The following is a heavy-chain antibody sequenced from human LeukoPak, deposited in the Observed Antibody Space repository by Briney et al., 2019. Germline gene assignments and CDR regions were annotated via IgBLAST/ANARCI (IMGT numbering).Heavy chain of an antibody. CDR2: INPMLGIA. D-gene: IGHD2-21*02. CDR3: TRGAAGYCGNDCYRAFHI. CDR1: GCTFSSYN. V-gene: IGHV1-69*02. Sequence: SVTVSFKASGCTFSSYNINWVRQAPGQGREWMGRINPMLGIATSAQKFQGRLTIAADKSTSTAYMDLRSLRSEDTAVYFCTRGAAGYCGNDCYRAFHIWGQGTMVSVSS. J-gene: IGHJ3*02.